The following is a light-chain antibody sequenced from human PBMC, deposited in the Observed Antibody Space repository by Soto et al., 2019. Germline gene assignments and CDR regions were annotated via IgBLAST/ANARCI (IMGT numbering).Light chain of an antibody. CDR1: QSISSW. Sequence: DIQMTQSPSTLSASVGDRVTITCRASQSISSWLAWYQQKPGKAPKLLIYRASSLESGVPSRFTGSGSGTEFTLTISSLEPDDFVTYYCQQYDTHFTFGPGTKVDIK. V-gene: IGKV1-5*03. J-gene: IGKJ3*01. CDR2: RAS. CDR3: QQYDTHFT.